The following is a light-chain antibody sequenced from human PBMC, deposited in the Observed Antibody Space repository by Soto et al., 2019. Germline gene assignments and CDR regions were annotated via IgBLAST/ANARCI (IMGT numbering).Light chain of an antibody. J-gene: IGKJ1*01. CDR1: QSVSSN. CDR2: GAS. Sequence: EIVMTQSPATLSVSPGERATLSCMASQSVSSNLAWYQQKPGQAPRLLIYGASTRATGIPARFSGSGSGTEFTLTISSLQSEDFAVYYCQQDNNWRPGGTFGQGTKVEIK. V-gene: IGKV3-15*01. CDR3: QQDNNWRPGGT.